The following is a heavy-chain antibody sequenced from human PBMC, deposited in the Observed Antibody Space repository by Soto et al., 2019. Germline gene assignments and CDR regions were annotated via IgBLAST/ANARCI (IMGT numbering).Heavy chain of an antibody. Sequence: QITLKESGPTLVKPTQTLTLTCTFSGFSLITHGVGVGWIRQPPGKALEWLALIYWDDDRRYSPSLKSRLTITKDTSKNQVVLTMTHMDPVDTATYYCAHKPDFHYFDYWGQGTLVTVSS. J-gene: IGHJ4*02. CDR1: GFSLITHGVG. CDR3: AHKPDFHYFDY. CDR2: IYWDDDR. V-gene: IGHV2-5*02.